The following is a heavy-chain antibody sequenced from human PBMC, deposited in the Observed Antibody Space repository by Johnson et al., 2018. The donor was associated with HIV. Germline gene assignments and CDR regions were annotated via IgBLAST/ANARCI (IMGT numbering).Heavy chain of an antibody. J-gene: IGHJ3*02. CDR3: ANSLLLDAFNI. Sequence: VQLVESGGGLVQPGGSLRLSCAASGFTFSSYAMSWVRQAPGKGLEWVSAISGIGGSTSYADSVKGRFTISRDNSKNTLYLQMNSLRDEDTAVYYCANSLLLDAFNIWGQGTMVTVSS. V-gene: IGHV3-23*04. CDR2: ISGIGGST. CDR1: GFTFSSYA.